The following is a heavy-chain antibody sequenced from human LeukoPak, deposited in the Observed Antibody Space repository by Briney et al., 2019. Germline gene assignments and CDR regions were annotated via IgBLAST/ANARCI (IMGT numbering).Heavy chain of an antibody. CDR2: INPNSGGT. CDR1: GYTFTGYY. D-gene: IGHD2-2*01. Sequence: ASVKVSCKASGYTFTGYYMHWVRQAPGQGLEWMGWINPNSGGTNYAQKFQGRVTMTTDTSTSTAYMELRSLRSDDTAVYYCARDFSECSTSCYPSGFDYWGQGTLVTVSS. J-gene: IGHJ4*02. V-gene: IGHV1-2*02. CDR3: ARDFSECSTSCYPSGFDY.